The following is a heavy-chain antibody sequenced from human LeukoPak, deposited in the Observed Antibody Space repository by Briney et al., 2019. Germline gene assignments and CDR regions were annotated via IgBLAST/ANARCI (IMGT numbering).Heavy chain of an antibody. J-gene: IGHJ4*02. CDR2: INPNSGGT. Sequence: ASVKVSCKASGYTFTGYYMHWVRQAPGQGLEWMGWINPNSGGTNYAQKFQGRVTMTRDTSISTAYMELSRLRSDDTAVYYCARVTYSPLHYYDSRLDYWGQGTLVTVSS. CDR1: GYTFTGYY. D-gene: IGHD3-22*01. V-gene: IGHV1-2*02. CDR3: ARVTYSPLHYYDSRLDY.